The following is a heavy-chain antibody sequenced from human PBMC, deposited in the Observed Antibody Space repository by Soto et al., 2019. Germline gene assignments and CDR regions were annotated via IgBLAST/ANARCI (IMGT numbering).Heavy chain of an antibody. Sequence: QVQLVQSGAEVKKPGASAKVSCKASGYTFTPYAMHWVRQAPGQRLEWMGWINAGNGNTKYSQKFQGRVTITTDTSASTAYVELSSLRSEDTAVYYCARDGAVAGDSNFDYWGQGTLVTVSS. J-gene: IGHJ4*02. CDR2: INAGNGNT. V-gene: IGHV1-3*01. CDR1: GYTFTPYA. CDR3: ARDGAVAGDSNFDY. D-gene: IGHD6-19*01.